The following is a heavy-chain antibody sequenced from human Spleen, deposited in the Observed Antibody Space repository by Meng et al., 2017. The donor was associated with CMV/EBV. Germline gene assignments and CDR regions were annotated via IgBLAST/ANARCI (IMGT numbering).Heavy chain of an antibody. J-gene: IGHJ4*02. Sequence: SETLSLTCAVYGGSFSGYYWSWIRQPPGKGLEWIGEINHSGSTNYNPSLKSRVTISVDTSKNQFSLKLSSVTATDTAVYYCARTDDFRYFFDYWGQGMLVPSPQ. V-gene: IGHV4-34*01. D-gene: IGHD3-3*01. CDR1: GGSFSGYY. CDR3: ARTDDFRYFFDY. CDR2: INHSGST.